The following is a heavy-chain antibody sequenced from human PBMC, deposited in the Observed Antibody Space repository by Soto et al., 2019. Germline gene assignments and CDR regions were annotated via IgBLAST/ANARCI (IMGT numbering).Heavy chain of an antibody. J-gene: IGHJ4*02. V-gene: IGHV1-46*01. CDR2: INPSGGST. CDR1: GYTFTSYY. Sequence: QVQLVQSGAEVKKPGASVKVSCKASGYTFTSYYMHWVRQAPGQGLEWMGIINPSGGSTSYAQKYQGRVTMTRDTSTSTVYMELRRLRSEDTAVYYCARYAGAYYDFWSGYSNCFDYWGQGTLVTVSS. CDR3: ARYAGAYYDFWSGYSNCFDY. D-gene: IGHD3-3*01.